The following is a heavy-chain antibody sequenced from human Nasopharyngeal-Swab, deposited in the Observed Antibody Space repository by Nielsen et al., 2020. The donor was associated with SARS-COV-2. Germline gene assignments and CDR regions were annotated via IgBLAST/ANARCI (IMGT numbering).Heavy chain of an antibody. J-gene: IGHJ1*01. CDR3: ARMMAGYDGYLQN. CDR1: GYTFANYG. Sequence: ASVKVSCKASGYTFANYGVSWVRQAPGHGLEWLGRTQLNNAKTVYAQKFQGRVTMTWNTSITTAYMRLSGLRSDDTAVYYCARMMAGYDGYLQNWGQGTLVTVSS. D-gene: IGHD2-2*03. CDR2: TQLNNAKT. V-gene: IGHV1-8*02.